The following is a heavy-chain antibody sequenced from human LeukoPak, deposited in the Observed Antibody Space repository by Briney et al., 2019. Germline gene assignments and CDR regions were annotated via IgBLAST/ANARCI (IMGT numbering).Heavy chain of an antibody. V-gene: IGHV4-34*01. D-gene: IGHD6-19*01. J-gene: IGHJ4*02. CDR3: ASWSSGWYSSVRVEY. Sequence: PSETLSLTCAVYGGSFSGYYWSWIRQPPGKGLEWIGEINHSGSTNYNPSLKSRVTISVDTSKNQFSLKLSSVTAADTAVYYCASWSSGWYSSVRVEYWGQGTLVTVSS. CDR2: INHSGST. CDR1: GGSFSGYY.